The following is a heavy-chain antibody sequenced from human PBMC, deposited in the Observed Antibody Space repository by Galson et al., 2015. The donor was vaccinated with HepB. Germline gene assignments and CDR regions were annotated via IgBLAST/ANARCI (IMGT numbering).Heavy chain of an antibody. V-gene: IGHV4-39*01. J-gene: IGHJ6*02. CDR1: GASISISTFY. CDR3: VRALGGSYFYGMDV. Sequence: LSLTCSVSGASISISTFYWVWIRQTPVKGLEWIGNVHSSGVTYYNPSLNNRVTVSGDTAKNQFSLRVRSVTAADTAVYYCVRALGGSYFYGMDVWGQGTTVIVS. CDR2: VHSSGVT.